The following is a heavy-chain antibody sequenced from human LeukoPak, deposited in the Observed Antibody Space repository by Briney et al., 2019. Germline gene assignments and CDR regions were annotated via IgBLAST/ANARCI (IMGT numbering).Heavy chain of an antibody. V-gene: IGHV4-38-2*02. CDR1: GYSISSGYY. J-gene: IGHJ6*03. CDR3: ARGPLEWLLRTYYYYMDV. Sequence: SETLSLTCTVSGYSISSGYYWGWIRQPPGKGLEWTGSIYHSGSTYYNPSLKSRVTISVDTSKNQFSLKLSSVTAADTAVYYCARGPLEWLLRTYYYYMDVWGKGTTVTVSS. D-gene: IGHD3-3*01. CDR2: IYHSGST.